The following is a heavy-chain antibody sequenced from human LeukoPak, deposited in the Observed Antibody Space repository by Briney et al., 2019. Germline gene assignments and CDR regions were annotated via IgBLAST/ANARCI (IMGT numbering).Heavy chain of an antibody. V-gene: IGHV3-23*01. CDR3: TRDLIDGDYDMGY. Sequence: PGGSLRLSCAASGFTFSSYAMSWVRQAPGKGLEWVSAISGSGGSTYYADSVKGRFTISRDNAKNSLYLQINSLRGEDTAVYYCTRDLIDGDYDMGYWGQGTLVTVSS. J-gene: IGHJ4*02. D-gene: IGHD4-17*01. CDR2: ISGSGGST. CDR1: GFTFSSYA.